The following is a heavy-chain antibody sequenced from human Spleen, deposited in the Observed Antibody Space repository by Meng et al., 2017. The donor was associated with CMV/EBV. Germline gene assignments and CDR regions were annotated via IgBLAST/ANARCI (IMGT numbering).Heavy chain of an antibody. CDR2: IYYSGST. V-gene: IGHV4-39*01. CDR3: ARLGIEVAAGPKAYYFDY. Sequence: SETLSLTCTVSGGSISSSSYYWGWIRQPPGKGLEWIGSIYYSGSTFYNPSLKSRVTISVDTSKSQFSLRLSSVTAADTAVYYCARLGIEVAAGPKAYYFDYWGQGTLVTVSP. D-gene: IGHD6-13*01. CDR1: GGSISSSSYY. J-gene: IGHJ4*02.